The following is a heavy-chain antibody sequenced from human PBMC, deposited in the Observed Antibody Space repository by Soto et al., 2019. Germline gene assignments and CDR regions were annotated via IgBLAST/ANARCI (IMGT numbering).Heavy chain of an antibody. V-gene: IGHV4-59*12. CDR3: ARRPYGSGHYYYYGMDV. Sequence: SETLSLTCTVSGDSISRYYWSWIRQPPGKGLEWIGYIYYTGSPNYSPSFQGHVTISADKSISTAYLQWSSLKASDTAMYYCARRPYGSGHYYYYGMDVWGQGTKVTVSS. CDR2: IYYTGSP. J-gene: IGHJ6*02. CDR1: GDSISRYY. D-gene: IGHD3-10*01.